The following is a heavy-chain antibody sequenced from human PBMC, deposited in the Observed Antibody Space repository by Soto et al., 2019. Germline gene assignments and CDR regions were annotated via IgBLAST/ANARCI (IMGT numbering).Heavy chain of an antibody. CDR1: GYSFTNYF. V-gene: IGHV1-46*03. CDR3: ARDSHIVVDGMDYYYYGMDV. D-gene: IGHD2-2*01. J-gene: IGHJ6*02. CDR2: INPRGGSI. Sequence: QVQLVQSGAEVKKPGASAKLSCKASGYSFTNYFMHWVRQAPGQGLEWMGIINPRGGSIRYAQKFQGRVTMTRETSTTTVYMELSSLRSEDTAVYYCARDSHIVVDGMDYYYYGMDVWGQGTTVTVSS.